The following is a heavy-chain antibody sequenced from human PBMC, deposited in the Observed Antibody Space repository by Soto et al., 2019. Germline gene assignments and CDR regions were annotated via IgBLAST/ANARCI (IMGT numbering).Heavy chain of an antibody. Sequence: SETLSLTCIVSGGSVSNDNFYWSWIRHPPGKGLEWIGYVHSSGITNYNPSLKRRVTISVDTSRNQFSLRLSSVTAADTAVYYCARGLTMGQLPSHFDHWGQGTLVTVSS. CDR1: GGSVSNDNFY. J-gene: IGHJ5*02. V-gene: IGHV4-61*01. D-gene: IGHD3-16*01. CDR3: ARGLTMGQLPSHFDH. CDR2: VHSSGIT.